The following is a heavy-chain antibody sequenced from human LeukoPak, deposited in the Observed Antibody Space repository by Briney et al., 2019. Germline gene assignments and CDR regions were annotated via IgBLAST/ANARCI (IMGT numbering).Heavy chain of an antibody. CDR1: GFTLSSYW. D-gene: IGHD2-21*02. J-gene: IGHJ4*02. V-gene: IGHV3-74*01. Sequence: GGSLRLSCAASGFTLSSYWMHWVRQAPGKGLVWVSYVRGGGSMTTYADSVKGRFTISRDNAKNTLFLQMNSLRAEDTAVYYCTRVRGGDRVYYFDYWGQGSLVTVSS. CDR3: TRVRGGDRVYYFDY. CDR2: VRGGGSMT.